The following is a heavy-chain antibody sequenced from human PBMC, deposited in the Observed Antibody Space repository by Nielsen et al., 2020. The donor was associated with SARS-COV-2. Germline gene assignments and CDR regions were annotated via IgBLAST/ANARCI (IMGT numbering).Heavy chain of an antibody. D-gene: IGHD3-10*01. CDR2: IIPILGIA. CDR3: AREKVTMVRGVTPGFSY. J-gene: IGHJ4*02. CDR1: GGTFSSYA. V-gene: IGHV1-69*04. Sequence: SVKVSCKASGGTFSSYAISWVRQAPGQGLEWMGRIIPILGIANYAQKFQGRVTITADKSTSTAYMELSSLRSEDTAVYYCAREKVTMVRGVTPGFSYWGQGTLGTVSS.